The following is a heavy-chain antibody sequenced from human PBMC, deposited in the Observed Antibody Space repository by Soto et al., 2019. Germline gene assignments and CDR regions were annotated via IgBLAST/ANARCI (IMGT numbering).Heavy chain of an antibody. J-gene: IGHJ6*01. V-gene: IGHV3-33*01. CDR2: IWHDGTNK. Sequence: QVQLVESGGGVVQPGTSLRLSCEASGFTFNSFGMHWVRQAPGKGLEWVAVIWHDGTNKYYVDSVKGRFTISRDNSKDTLYLQMNNLRAEDTAVYYCARTGLQIVQATSYYYGLDVW. CDR1: GFTFNSFG. CDR3: ARTGLQIVQATSYYYGLDV. D-gene: IGHD2-8*01.